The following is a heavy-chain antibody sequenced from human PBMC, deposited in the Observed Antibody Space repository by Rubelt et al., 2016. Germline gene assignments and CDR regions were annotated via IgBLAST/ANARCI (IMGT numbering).Heavy chain of an antibody. D-gene: IGHD1-26*01. CDR2: INHSGST. Sequence: QVQLQESGPGLVKPSETLSLTCAVYGGSFSGYYWSWIRQPPGKGLEWIGEINHSGSTNYNPSLKSRVTISVATSKNQCSLKLSSVTAADTAVYYCARGGGSYYQDYWGQGTLVTVSS. V-gene: IGHV4-34*01. J-gene: IGHJ4*02. CDR3: ARGGGSYYQDY. CDR1: GGSFSGYY.